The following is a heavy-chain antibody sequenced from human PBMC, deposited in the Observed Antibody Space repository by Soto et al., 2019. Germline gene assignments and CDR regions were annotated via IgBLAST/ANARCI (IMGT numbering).Heavy chain of an antibody. Sequence: SETLSLTCTVSGGSIRSGTYHWSWIRQHPEKGLEWIGYIYYSGSTYYNPSLKSRVTISVDTSKNQFSLKLSSVTAADTAVYYCARDRRLITMVRGVSLWFDPWGQGTLVTVSS. CDR2: IYYSGST. CDR3: ARDRRLITMVRGVSLWFDP. V-gene: IGHV4-31*03. J-gene: IGHJ5*02. D-gene: IGHD3-10*01. CDR1: GGSIRSGTYH.